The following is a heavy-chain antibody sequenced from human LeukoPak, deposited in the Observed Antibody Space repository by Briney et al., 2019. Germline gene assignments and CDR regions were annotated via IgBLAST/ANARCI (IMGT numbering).Heavy chain of an antibody. V-gene: IGHV4-59*01. D-gene: IGHD2-15*01. Sequence: PSETLSLTCIVSVGSISSYFWSWIRQPPRKGLEWIGHIYYSGGTNYNPSLESRVTISIGTSKNQFSLKLSSVTAAGTAVYYCARDNSDRAKDVWGKGTTVTVSS. CDR1: VGSISSYF. CDR3: ARDNSDRAKDV. J-gene: IGHJ6*04. CDR2: IYYSGGT.